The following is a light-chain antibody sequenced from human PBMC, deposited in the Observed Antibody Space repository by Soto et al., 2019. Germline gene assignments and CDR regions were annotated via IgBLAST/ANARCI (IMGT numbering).Light chain of an antibody. J-gene: IGLJ3*02. CDR3: AAWDDSLDVVV. CDR1: SSNIGTYT. V-gene: IGLV1-44*01. CDR2: NSN. Sequence: QSVVTQPPSTSGAPGQRVTISCSGSSSNIGTYTVNWYQQLSGTAPKLLIYNSNQRPSGVPDRFSGSQSGTSASLAISALQSEDEADYYCAAWDDSLDVVVFGGGTKLTVL.